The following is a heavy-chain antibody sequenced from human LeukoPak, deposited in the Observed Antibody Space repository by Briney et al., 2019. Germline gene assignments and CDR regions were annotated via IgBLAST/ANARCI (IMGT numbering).Heavy chain of an antibody. J-gene: IGHJ6*03. V-gene: IGHV1-2*02. CDR3: ARDPQGVVVINGSYYYYYYYMDV. CDR2: INPKSCGT. D-gene: IGHD3-22*01. CDR1: GYTFTGYY. Sequence: GASVKVSCKACGYTFTGYYMHRVRQAPGQGLEWMGWINPKSCGTNYAQKFQGRGTMTRDTSISTAYMELSRLRSDDTAVYYCARDPQGVVVINGSYYYYYYYMDVWGKGTTVTVSS.